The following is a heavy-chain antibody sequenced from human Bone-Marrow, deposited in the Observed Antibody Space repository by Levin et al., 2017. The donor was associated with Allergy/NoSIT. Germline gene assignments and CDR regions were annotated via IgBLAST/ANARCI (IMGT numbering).Heavy chain of an antibody. D-gene: IGHD2-2*01. J-gene: IGHJ5*01. V-gene: IGHV4-38-2*02. Sequence: PSETLSLTCNVSLSSITSGYYWAWIRQPPGKGLQWIGSINHGGPTYYDWSLKSRVIMSLDPSKNQFSLRLSSVTAADTARYYCARLVPAKNCFDFWGQGTLVTVSS. CDR3: ARLVPAKNCFDF. CDR2: INHGGPT. CDR1: LSSITSGYY.